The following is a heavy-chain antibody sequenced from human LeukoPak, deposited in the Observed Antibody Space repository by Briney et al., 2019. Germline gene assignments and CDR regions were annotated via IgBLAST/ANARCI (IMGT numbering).Heavy chain of an antibody. Sequence: GGSLRLSCAASGFTFSKYAMGWVRQAPGKGLEWVSTISGSRGNTYYADLEEGRFTISRDNSKNTLYLQMSSLRAEDTAVYYCAVSDCSGASCLFDHWGQGPLVTVSS. V-gene: IGHV3-23*01. CDR2: ISGSRGNT. CDR3: AVSDCSGASCLFDH. D-gene: IGHD2-15*01. J-gene: IGHJ4*02. CDR1: GFTFSKYA.